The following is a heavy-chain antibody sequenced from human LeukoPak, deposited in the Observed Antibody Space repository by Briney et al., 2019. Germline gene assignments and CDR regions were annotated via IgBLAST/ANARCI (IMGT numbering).Heavy chain of an antibody. D-gene: IGHD3/OR15-3a*01. CDR2: IKEDGSER. J-gene: IGHJ4*02. CDR1: GFTFSHYW. CDR3: ARDLKDLLDGYYFDY. V-gene: IGHV3-7*01. Sequence: PGGSLRLSCAASGFTFSHYWMTWVRQAPGKGLEWVANIKEDGSERYYVDSVKGRFTISRDNAKNSLYLQMNSLRAEDTAVYYCARDLKDLLDGYYFDYWGQETLVTVSS.